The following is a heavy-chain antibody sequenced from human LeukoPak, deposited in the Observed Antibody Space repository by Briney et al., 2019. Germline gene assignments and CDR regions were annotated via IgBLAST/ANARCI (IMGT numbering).Heavy chain of an antibody. J-gene: IGHJ3*02. V-gene: IGHV4-59*08. D-gene: IGHD3-22*01. CDR3: ARPYYYYDSSGYSDAFDI. Sequence: SETLSLTCTVSGGSISSYYWSWIRQPPGKGLEWIGYIYYSGSTNYNPSLKSRVTISVDTSKNQFSLKLSSVTAADTAVYYCARPYYYYDSSGYSDAFDIWGQGTMVTVSS. CDR2: IYYSGST. CDR1: GGSISSYY.